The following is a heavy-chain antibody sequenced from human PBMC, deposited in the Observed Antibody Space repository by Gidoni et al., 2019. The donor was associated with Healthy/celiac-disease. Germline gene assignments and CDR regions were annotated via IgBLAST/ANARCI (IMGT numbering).Heavy chain of an antibody. J-gene: IGHJ4*02. CDR3: ARGRSGSYYRAFDY. CDR1: GGSFSGYY. Sequence: QVQLQQWGAGLLKPSETLSLTCAVYGGSFSGYYWSWIRQPPGKGLEWIGEINHSGSTNYNPSLKSRVTISVDTSKNQFSLKLSSVTAADTAVYYCARGRSGSYYRAFDYWGQGTLVTVSS. D-gene: IGHD3-10*01. CDR2: INHSGST. V-gene: IGHV4-34*01.